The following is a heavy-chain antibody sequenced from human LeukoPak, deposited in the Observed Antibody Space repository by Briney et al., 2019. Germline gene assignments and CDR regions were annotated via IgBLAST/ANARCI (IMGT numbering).Heavy chain of an antibody. D-gene: IGHD1-1*01. J-gene: IGHJ2*01. Sequence: SETLSLTCAVSGGSLSSYCWSWLRQPPGKGLEWIGYIYYSGSTNYNPSLNGRVTISVDPSKNQFSLKLSSVTAADTAMYYCARWSGTTGIYWYFDLWGRGTLVTVSS. V-gene: IGHV4-59*01. CDR1: GGSLSSYC. CDR2: IYYSGST. CDR3: ARWSGTTGIYWYFDL.